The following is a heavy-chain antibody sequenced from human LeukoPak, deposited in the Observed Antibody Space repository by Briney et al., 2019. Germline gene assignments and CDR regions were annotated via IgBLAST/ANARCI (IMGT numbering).Heavy chain of an antibody. Sequence: GASVKVSCKASGDTFSSYAISWVRQAPGQGLEWMGGIIPIFGTANYAQKFQGRVTITADESTSTAYMELSSLRSEDTAVYYCARILYYYGSGSHWFDPWGQGTLVTVSS. D-gene: IGHD3-10*01. CDR2: IIPIFGTA. J-gene: IGHJ5*02. CDR1: GDTFSSYA. CDR3: ARILYYYGSGSHWFDP. V-gene: IGHV1-69*13.